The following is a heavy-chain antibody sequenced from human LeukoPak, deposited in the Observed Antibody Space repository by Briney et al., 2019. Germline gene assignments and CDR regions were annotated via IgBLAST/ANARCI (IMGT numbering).Heavy chain of an antibody. Sequence: GGSLRLSCAASGFTFSDYYMSRIRQAPGKGLEWVSYISSSGSTIYYADSVKGRFTISRDNAKNSLYLQMNSLRAEDTAVYYCARDRDTAVRLDYWGQGTLVTVSS. CDR1: GFTFSDYY. J-gene: IGHJ4*02. CDR3: ARDRDTAVRLDY. D-gene: IGHD5-18*01. V-gene: IGHV3-11*04. CDR2: ISSSGSTI.